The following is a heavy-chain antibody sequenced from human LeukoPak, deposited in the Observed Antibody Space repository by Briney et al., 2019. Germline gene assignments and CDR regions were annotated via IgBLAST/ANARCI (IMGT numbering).Heavy chain of an antibody. D-gene: IGHD3/OR15-3a*01. CDR1: GYTFAKFW. Sequence: GESLKISCKGSGYTFAKFWIGWVRQMPGKGLEWMGITYPGDFDTRYSPSFQGQVTISVDKSINTAYLQWSSLKASDTAMYFCARPPYYDFWNGYYPDYWGQGTLVTVSS. J-gene: IGHJ4*02. CDR3: ARPPYYDFWNGYYPDY. V-gene: IGHV5-51*01. CDR2: TYPGDFDT.